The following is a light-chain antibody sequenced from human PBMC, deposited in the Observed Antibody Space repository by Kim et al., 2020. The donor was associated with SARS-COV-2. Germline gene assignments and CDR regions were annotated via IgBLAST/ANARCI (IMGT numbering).Light chain of an antibody. CDR2: DVS. J-gene: IGLJ1*01. V-gene: IGLV2-14*03. CDR3: SSHTTSSTYV. CDR1: SSDVVYYNP. Sequence: GQSFTPPRTGTSSDVVYYNPVSWYQQHPGKAPKLIIYDVSERASGVSNRFSGSQSGNTASLAISGLRAEDEADYYCSSHTTSSTYVFGSGTQLTVL.